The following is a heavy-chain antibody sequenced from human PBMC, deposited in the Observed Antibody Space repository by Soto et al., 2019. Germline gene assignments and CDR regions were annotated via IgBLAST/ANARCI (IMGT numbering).Heavy chain of an antibody. D-gene: IGHD6-19*01. J-gene: IGHJ4*02. CDR3: ARSSGWDFDS. CDR1: GGSMNSYY. CDR2: IYYNGHT. Sequence: LSLTCTLSGGSMNSYYWTWIRQPPGKGLEWIGYIYYNGHTNYNPSLKSRVTMSLDTSKNQFSLRLISVTAADTAVYYCARSSGWDFDSWGQGTLVTVSS. V-gene: IGHV4-59*01.